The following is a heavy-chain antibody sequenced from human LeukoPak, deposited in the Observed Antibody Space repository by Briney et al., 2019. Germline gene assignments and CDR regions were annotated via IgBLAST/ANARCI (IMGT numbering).Heavy chain of an antibody. CDR3: ARLTYDSSGYEGYYYYYYGMDV. D-gene: IGHD3-22*01. J-gene: IGHJ6*02. Sequence: PSETLSLTCTVSGGSISSYYWSWIRQPPGKGLEWIGYIYYSGSTNYNPSLKSRVTISVDTSKNQFSLKLSSVTAADTAVYYCARLTYDSSGYEGYYYYYYGMDVWDQGTTVTVSS. CDR2: IYYSGST. CDR1: GGSISSYY. V-gene: IGHV4-59*08.